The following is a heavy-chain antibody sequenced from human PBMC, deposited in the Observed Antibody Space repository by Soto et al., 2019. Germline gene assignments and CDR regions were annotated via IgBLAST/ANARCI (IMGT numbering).Heavy chain of an antibody. J-gene: IGHJ3*02. Sequence: QVQLQESGPGLVKPSGTLSLTCAVSGGSVSSSNWWRWVRQSPGKGLEWMGEIYHSGSAHYNPSLKSRATISLDKSKNQFSLRLTSVTAADTAVYYCARVPGVAVSAEDAVDIWGPGTRVSVSS. CDR2: IYHSGSA. CDR1: GGSVSSSNW. CDR3: ARVPGVAVSAEDAVDI. D-gene: IGHD2-21*02. V-gene: IGHV4-4*02.